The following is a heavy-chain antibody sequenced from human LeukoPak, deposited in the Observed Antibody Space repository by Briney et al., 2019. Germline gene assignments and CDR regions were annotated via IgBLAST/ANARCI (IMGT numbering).Heavy chain of an antibody. Sequence: TLSPTRTVSGYALISGGVSLNLVREPPGEGLGWIGCIYDRGPAHYNPSLKSRFTISVDRPKNQFFLNVTSLTAADTAVYYCARSRQASGLFSSWGQGTLVVVSS. J-gene: IGHJ5*02. CDR3: ARSRQASGLFSS. V-gene: IGHV4-30-2*01. D-gene: IGHD3-10*01. CDR2: IYDRGPA. CDR1: GYALISGGVS.